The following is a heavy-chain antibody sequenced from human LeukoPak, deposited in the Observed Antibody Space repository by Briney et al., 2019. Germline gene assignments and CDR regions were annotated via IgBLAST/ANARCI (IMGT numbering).Heavy chain of an antibody. V-gene: IGHV4-34*01. J-gene: IGHJ4*02. Sequence: PSETLSLTCAVYGGSFSGYYWSWIRQPPGKGLEWIGEINHSGSTNYNPSLKSRVTISVDTPKNQFSLKLSSVTAADTAVYYCARAVGRGDLIDYWGQGTLVTVSS. CDR2: INHSGST. D-gene: IGHD2-21*02. CDR1: GGSFSGYY. CDR3: ARAVGRGDLIDY.